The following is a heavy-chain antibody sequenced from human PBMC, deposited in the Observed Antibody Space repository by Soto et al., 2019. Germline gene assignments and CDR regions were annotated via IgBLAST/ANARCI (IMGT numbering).Heavy chain of an antibody. CDR3: ARTYYDFWSGYYPSDAFDI. J-gene: IGHJ3*02. CDR2: IYYSGNT. D-gene: IGHD3-3*01. V-gene: IGHV4-39*01. CDR1: GGSISSSSYY. Sequence: QLQLQESGPGLVKPSETLSLTCTVSGGSISSSSYYWGWIRQPPGKGLEWIGSIYYSGNTYYNPSLKSGVTISVNTSKNQFSLKLSSVTAADTAVYYCARTYYDFWSGYYPSDAFDIWGQGTMVTVSS.